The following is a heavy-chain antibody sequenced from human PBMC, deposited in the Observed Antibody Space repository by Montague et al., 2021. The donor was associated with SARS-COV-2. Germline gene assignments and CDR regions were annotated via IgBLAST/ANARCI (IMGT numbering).Heavy chain of an antibody. V-gene: IGHV4-4*02. CDR2: IFHSGIT. CDR1: GGSINTNNW. D-gene: IGHD6-13*01. Sequence: SETLSLTCAVSGGSINTNNWWTWVRQPPGEGLEWIGQIFHSGITNYNPSLESRVTISVDKSKNQFSLRLSSATAADTAVYYCARGRLVGDSSSWYYFDYWGQGTLVAVSP. CDR3: ARGRLVGDSSSWYYFDY. J-gene: IGHJ4*02.